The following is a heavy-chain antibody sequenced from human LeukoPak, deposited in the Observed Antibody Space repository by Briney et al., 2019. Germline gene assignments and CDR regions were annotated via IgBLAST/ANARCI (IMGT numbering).Heavy chain of an antibody. J-gene: IGHJ5*02. Sequence: SETLSLTCAVYRGSFSGYYWSWIRQPPGKGLEWIGEINNSGSTNYNPSLKSRVTISVDTSKNQFSLKLSSVTAADTAVYYCARVAWGYYGSGSYNNWFDPWGQGTLVTVSS. CDR2: INNSGST. D-gene: IGHD3-10*01. CDR1: RGSFSGYY. V-gene: IGHV4-34*01. CDR3: ARVAWGYYGSGSYNNWFDP.